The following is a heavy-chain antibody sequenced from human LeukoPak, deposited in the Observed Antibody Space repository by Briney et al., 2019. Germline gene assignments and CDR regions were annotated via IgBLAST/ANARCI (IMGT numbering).Heavy chain of an antibody. V-gene: IGHV4-30-4*01. CDR2: IYYSGIT. CDR1: GGSISRSDYY. D-gene: IGHD3-10*01. Sequence: PSETLSLTCSVSGGSISRSDYYWSWIRQPPGKGLEWIGYIYYSGITYYNPSLKSRVTISVDTSKNQFSLKLSSVTAADTAVYYCARGRYYYGSGSYYNRGEFDPWGQGTLVTVSS. J-gene: IGHJ5*02. CDR3: ARGRYYYGSGSYYNRGEFDP.